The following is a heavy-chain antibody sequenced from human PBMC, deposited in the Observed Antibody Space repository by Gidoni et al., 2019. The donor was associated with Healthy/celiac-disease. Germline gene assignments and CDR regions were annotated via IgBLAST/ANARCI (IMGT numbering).Heavy chain of an antibody. CDR2: ISYDGSNK. Sequence: QVQLVESVGGVVQPGRSLRHSWEASGFTFSSYAMHWVRQAPGKGLEWVAVISYDGSNKYYADSVKGRFTISRDNSKNTLYLQMNSLRAEDTAVYYCARDLPVGWELPPGFDYWGQGTLVTVSS. V-gene: IGHV3-30*04. J-gene: IGHJ4*02. D-gene: IGHD1-26*01. CDR3: ARDLPVGWELPPGFDY. CDR1: GFTFSSYA.